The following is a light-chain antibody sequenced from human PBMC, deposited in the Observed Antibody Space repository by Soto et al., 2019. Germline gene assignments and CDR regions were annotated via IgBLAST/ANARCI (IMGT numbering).Light chain of an antibody. V-gene: IGKV4-1*01. CDR1: QSVLYSSNNKNY. CDR3: RQYDSTPWT. Sequence: DIVMTQSPDSLAVSLGERATINCKSSQSVLYSSNNKNYLAWYQQKPGQPPKLLIYWPSTRESGVPDRFSGSGSGTDFTLTISSLEAEGVAVYYCRQYDSTPWTGGQGTKVEIK. J-gene: IGKJ1*01. CDR2: WPS.